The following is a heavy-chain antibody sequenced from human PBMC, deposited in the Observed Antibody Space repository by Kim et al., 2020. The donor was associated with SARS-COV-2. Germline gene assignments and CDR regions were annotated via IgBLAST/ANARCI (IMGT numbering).Heavy chain of an antibody. CDR2: IIPIFGTA. J-gene: IGHJ4*02. CDR1: GGTFSSYA. CDR3: ARAARPYYYDSSLEMVYYFDY. D-gene: IGHD3-22*01. V-gene: IGHV1-69*13. Sequence: SVKVSCKASGGTFSSYAISWVRQAPGQGLEWMGGIIPIFGTANYAQKFQGRVTITADESTSTAYMELSSLRSEDTAVYYCARAARPYYYDSSLEMVYYFDYWGQGTLVTVSS.